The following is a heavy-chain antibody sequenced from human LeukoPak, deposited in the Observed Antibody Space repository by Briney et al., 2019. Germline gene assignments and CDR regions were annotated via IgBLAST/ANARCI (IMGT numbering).Heavy chain of an antibody. J-gene: IGHJ4*02. CDR2: IKSKTDGGTT. CDR1: GFTFSNAW. Sequence: GGSLRLSCAASGFTFSNAWMSWVRQAPGKGLEWVGRIKSKTDGGTTDYAAPVKGRFTISRDDSKNTLYLQMNSLKTEDTAVYYCARDGVMVRLGALDYWGQGTLVTVSS. V-gene: IGHV3-15*01. D-gene: IGHD3-10*01. CDR3: ARDGVMVRLGALDY.